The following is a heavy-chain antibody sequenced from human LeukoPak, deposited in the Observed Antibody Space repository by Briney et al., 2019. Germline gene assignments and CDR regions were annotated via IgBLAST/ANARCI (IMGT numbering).Heavy chain of an antibody. D-gene: IGHD2-2*01. CDR3: ARLLDLYCSSTSCYRDYYYGMDV. Sequence: SETLSLTCTVSGGSISSYYWSWIRQPPGKGLEWMGYIYYSGSTNYNPSLKSRVTISVDTSKNQFSLKLSSVTAADTAVYYCARLLDLYCSSTSCYRDYYYGMDVWGKGTTATVSS. CDR1: GGSISSYY. V-gene: IGHV4-59*01. CDR2: IYYSGST. J-gene: IGHJ6*04.